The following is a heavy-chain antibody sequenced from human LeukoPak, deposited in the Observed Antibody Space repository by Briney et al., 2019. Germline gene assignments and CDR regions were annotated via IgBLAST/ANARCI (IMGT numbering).Heavy chain of an antibody. CDR1: GFTFSSYE. Sequence: GGSLRLSCVASGFTFSSYEMNWVRQAPGKGLEWVSYISSSGSTIYYADSVKGRFTISRDNAKNSLYLQMNSLRAEDTAVYYCAREGCSSTSCYANYYYMDVWVKGTTVTVSS. J-gene: IGHJ6*03. D-gene: IGHD2-2*01. V-gene: IGHV3-48*03. CDR3: AREGCSSTSCYANYYYMDV. CDR2: ISSSGSTI.